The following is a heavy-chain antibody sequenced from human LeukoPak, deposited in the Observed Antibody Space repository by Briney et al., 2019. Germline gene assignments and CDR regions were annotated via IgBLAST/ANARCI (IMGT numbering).Heavy chain of an antibody. CDR1: GGSISSGGYS. Sequence: SQTLSLTCAVSGGSISSGGYSWSWLRQPPGKGLEWIVYIYHSGSTYYNPYLKSQITISVDRSNNQFSLKLSSVTAADTAVYYCARENGIAVAGRYFDYWGQGTLVTVSS. V-gene: IGHV4-30-2*01. D-gene: IGHD6-19*01. J-gene: IGHJ4*02. CDR3: ARENGIAVAGRYFDY. CDR2: IYHSGST.